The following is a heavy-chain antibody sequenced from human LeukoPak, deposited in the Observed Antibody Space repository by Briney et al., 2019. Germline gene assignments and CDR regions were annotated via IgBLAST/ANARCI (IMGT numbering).Heavy chain of an antibody. CDR3: AKAVSVAGGNWFDP. CDR1: GFTFSSYA. V-gene: IGHV3-30-3*01. D-gene: IGHD6-19*01. J-gene: IGHJ5*02. Sequence: GGSLRLSCAASGFTFSSYAMHWVRQAPGKGLEWVAVISYDGSNKYYADSVKGRFTISRGNSKNTLYLQMNSLRAEDTAVYYCAKAVSVAGGNWFDPWGQGTLVTVSS. CDR2: ISYDGSNK.